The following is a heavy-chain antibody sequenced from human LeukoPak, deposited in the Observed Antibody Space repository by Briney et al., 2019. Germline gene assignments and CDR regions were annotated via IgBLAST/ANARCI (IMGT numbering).Heavy chain of an antibody. D-gene: IGHD6-19*01. CDR1: GFTSSTYA. CDR3: AKDSSSGWFGTYYFDY. CDR2: TRGSGART. V-gene: IGHV3-23*01. Sequence: GGSLRPSCAASGFTSSTYAMRWVRPAPGKGLEWVSATRGSGARTYYTDSVKGRFTISRDNSKDTLYLQMNSLRAEDTAVYYCAKDSSSGWFGTYYFDYWGQGTLVTVSS. J-gene: IGHJ4*02.